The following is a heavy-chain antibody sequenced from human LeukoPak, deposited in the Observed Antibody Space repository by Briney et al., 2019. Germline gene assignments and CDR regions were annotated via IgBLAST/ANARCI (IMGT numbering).Heavy chain of an antibody. V-gene: IGHV4-38-2*01. J-gene: IGHJ4*02. CDR2: IYHSGST. Sequence: SETLSLTCAVSGYSISSGYYWGWIRQPPGKGLEWIGSIYHSGSTYYNPSLKSRVTISVDTSKNQFSLKLSSVTAADTAVYYCASLTSRSLQNDYWGQGTLVTVSS. D-gene: IGHD6-13*01. CDR3: ASLTSRSLQNDY. CDR1: GYSISSGYY.